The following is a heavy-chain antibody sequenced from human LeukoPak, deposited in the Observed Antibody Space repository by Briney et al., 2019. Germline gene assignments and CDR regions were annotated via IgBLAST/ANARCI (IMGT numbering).Heavy chain of an antibody. CDR1: GFTFRSYS. D-gene: IGHD3-22*01. CDR2: ISSSSSTI. V-gene: IGHV3-48*04. Sequence: GGSLRLSCAASGFTFRSYSMNWVRQAPGKGLEWVSYISSSSSTIYYADSVKGRFTISRDNAKNSLYLQMNSLRAEDTAVYYCARTGYYYDSSGAPSDAFDIWGQGTMVTVSS. J-gene: IGHJ3*02. CDR3: ARTGYYYDSSGAPSDAFDI.